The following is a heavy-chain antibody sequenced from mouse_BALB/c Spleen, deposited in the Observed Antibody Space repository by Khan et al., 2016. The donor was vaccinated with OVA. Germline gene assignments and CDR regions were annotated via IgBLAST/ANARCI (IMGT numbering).Heavy chain of an antibody. CDR1: GYTFTNYL. CDR3: ARYPSWYFDV. J-gene: IGHJ1*01. Sequence: VHLVESGAELLRPGTSVKMSCKAGGYTFTNYLIGWVKQRPGHGLEWIGDIYPGVYYTNYNEKFKGKATLTADTSSSTVFMQLSSLTFEDSAIYYCARYPSWYFDVWGAGTTVTVSS. CDR2: IYPGVYYT. V-gene: IGHV1-63*02.